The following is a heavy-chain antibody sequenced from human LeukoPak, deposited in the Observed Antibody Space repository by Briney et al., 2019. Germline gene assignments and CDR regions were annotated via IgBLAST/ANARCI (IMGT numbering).Heavy chain of an antibody. Sequence: SETLSLTCTVSGGAISSSSYYWGWIRQPPGKGLEWIGCISYSGSTYYNSSLRSRVTISVDTSRNQFSLKLSSVTAADTPVYYCARAAVAGAGLLWFDPWGQGTLGTVSS. CDR3: ARAAVAGAGLLWFDP. CDR1: GGAISSSSYY. J-gene: IGHJ5*02. D-gene: IGHD6-19*01. CDR2: ISYSGST. V-gene: IGHV4-39*01.